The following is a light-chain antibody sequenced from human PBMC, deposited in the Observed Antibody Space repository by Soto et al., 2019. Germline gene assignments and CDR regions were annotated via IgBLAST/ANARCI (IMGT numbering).Light chain of an antibody. CDR1: QSISSY. J-gene: IGKJ3*01. V-gene: IGKV1-39*01. Sequence: DIQMTQSPSSLSASVGDRVTITCRASQSISSYLNWYQQKPGKAPKLLIYAASSLQSGVPSRFSGSGAGTDCTVTISSLLPEDFATYYCQQSDSTPFVGPGTKVDIK. CDR2: AAS. CDR3: QQSDSTPF.